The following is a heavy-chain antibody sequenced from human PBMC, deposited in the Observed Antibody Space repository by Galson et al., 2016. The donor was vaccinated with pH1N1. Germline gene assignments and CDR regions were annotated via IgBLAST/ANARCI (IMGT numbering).Heavy chain of an antibody. CDR1: GFTFSNAW. D-gene: IGHD3-16*01. CDR3: RGLNDN. Sequence: SLRLSCAASGFTFSNAWMSRVRQAPGKGLEWVGRIKSKTDGGTTDYAAPVKGRFTLSRDDSKNTLYLQMNSLKIEDTAVYYCRGLNDNWGQGTLVTVSS. V-gene: IGHV3-15*01. J-gene: IGHJ4*02. CDR2: IKSKTDGGTT.